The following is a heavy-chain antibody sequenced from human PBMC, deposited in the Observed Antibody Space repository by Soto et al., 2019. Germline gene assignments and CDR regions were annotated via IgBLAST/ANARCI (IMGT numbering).Heavy chain of an antibody. CDR2: ISWNSGSI. D-gene: IGHD5-18*01. J-gene: IGHJ4*02. CDR1: GFTFDDYA. Sequence: PGGSLRLSCGASGFTFDDYAIHWVRQAPGKGLEWVSGISWNSGSIGYADSVKGRFTISRDNAKNSLYLQMNSLRAEDTALYYCAKDTGYSYALYYFDYWGQGTLGTVSS. V-gene: IGHV3-9*01. CDR3: AKDTGYSYALYYFDY.